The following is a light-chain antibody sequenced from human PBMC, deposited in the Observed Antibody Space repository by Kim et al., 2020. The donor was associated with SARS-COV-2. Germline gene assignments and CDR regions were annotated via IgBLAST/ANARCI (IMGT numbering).Light chain of an antibody. Sequence: LSPGHRCTRSCRASQSVCAFLAWYQQKPGQPPSLLIYDTFNRATGIPARFSGSGSGTDFTLTISSLEPEDFAVYYCQQRSQWPLTFGGGTKVDIK. J-gene: IGKJ4*01. CDR1: QSVCAF. CDR3: QQRSQWPLT. CDR2: DTF. V-gene: IGKV3-11*01.